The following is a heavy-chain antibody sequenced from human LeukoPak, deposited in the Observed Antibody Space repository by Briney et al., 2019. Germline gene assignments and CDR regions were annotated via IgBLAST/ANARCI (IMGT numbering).Heavy chain of an antibody. D-gene: IGHD2-8*02. V-gene: IGHV1-8*01. CDR3: ARVTGPNAFDI. J-gene: IGHJ3*02. CDR2: MNPNSGNT. Sequence: GASVKVSCKASGYTFTSYDINWVRQATGQGLEWMGWMNPNSGNTGYAQKFQGRVTMTTDTSTSTAYMELSSLRSEDTAVYYCARVTGPNAFDIWGQGTMVTVSS. CDR1: GYTFTSYD.